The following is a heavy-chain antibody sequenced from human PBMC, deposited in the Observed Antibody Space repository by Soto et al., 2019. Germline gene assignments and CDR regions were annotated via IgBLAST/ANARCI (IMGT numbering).Heavy chain of an antibody. CDR3: ARGNYYDSSGYYFNRYYYGMDV. J-gene: IGHJ6*02. V-gene: IGHV5-51*01. Sequence: ESLKISCKGSGYNFNTYWIDWVRQVPGKGLEWMGIIYPGDSDTKYSPSFQGQVTISVDKSTNTAYLQWSSLKASDTAIYYCARGNYYDSSGYYFNRYYYGMDVWGQGTTVTVSS. CDR2: IYPGDSDT. CDR1: GYNFNTYW. D-gene: IGHD3-22*01.